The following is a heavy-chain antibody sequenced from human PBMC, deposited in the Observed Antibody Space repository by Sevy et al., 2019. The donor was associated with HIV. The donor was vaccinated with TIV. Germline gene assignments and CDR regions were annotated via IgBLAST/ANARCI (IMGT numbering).Heavy chain of an antibody. J-gene: IGHJ6*02. CDR1: GFIFSDYY. CDR3: ARDCSSANCLWGMDV. V-gene: IGHV3-11*05. CDR2: ISGSGSYI. D-gene: IGHD2-2*01. Sequence: GGSLRLSCAASGFIFSDYYMTWIRQAPGKGLECVSYISGSGSYINDADSVKGRFTISRDNAKTSLYLQMNSLRVEDTAMYYCARDCSSANCLWGMDVWGQGTMVTVSS.